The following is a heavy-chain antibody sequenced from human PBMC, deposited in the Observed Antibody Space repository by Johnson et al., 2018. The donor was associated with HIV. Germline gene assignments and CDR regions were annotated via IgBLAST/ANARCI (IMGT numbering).Heavy chain of an antibody. Sequence: QLVESGGGWVQPGRSLRVSCAASGFTFDEYVIHWVRQAPGKGLEWVSGISWKSGNTGYADSVKGRFTISRDNAKNSLYLQMNSLRAEDTAVYYCARQLGSDAFDIWGQGTMVTVSS. V-gene: IGHV3-9*01. CDR2: ISWKSGNT. CDR3: ARQLGSDAFDI. D-gene: IGHD7-27*01. CDR1: GFTFDEYV. J-gene: IGHJ3*02.